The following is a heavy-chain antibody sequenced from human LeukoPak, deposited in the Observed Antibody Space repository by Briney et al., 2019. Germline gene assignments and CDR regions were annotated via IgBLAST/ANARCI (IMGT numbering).Heavy chain of an antibody. Sequence: PGGSLRLSCAASGFIVSSNYMSWVRQAPGKGLEWVGRIKSKTDGGTTDYAAPVKGRFTISRDDSKNTLYLQMNSLKTEDTAVYYCTTDLNSYGFDYWGQGTLVTVSS. D-gene: IGHD5-18*01. CDR3: TTDLNSYGFDY. CDR2: IKSKTDGGTT. V-gene: IGHV3-15*01. CDR1: GFIVSSNY. J-gene: IGHJ4*02.